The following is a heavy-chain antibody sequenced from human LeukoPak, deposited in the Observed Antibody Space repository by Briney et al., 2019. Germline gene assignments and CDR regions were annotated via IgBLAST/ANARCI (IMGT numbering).Heavy chain of an antibody. Sequence: GGSLRLSCAASGFTFSSSAMHWVRQAPGKGLEWVAVISYDGSNKYYADSVKGRFTISRDNSKNTLYLQMNSLRAEDTAVYYCARGGSSWHCDYWGQGTLVTVSS. D-gene: IGHD6-13*01. V-gene: IGHV3-30-3*01. CDR3: ARGGSSWHCDY. CDR2: ISYDGSNK. J-gene: IGHJ4*02. CDR1: GFTFSSSA.